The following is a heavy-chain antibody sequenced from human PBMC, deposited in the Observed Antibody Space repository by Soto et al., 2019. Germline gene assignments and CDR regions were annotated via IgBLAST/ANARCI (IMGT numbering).Heavy chain of an antibody. CDR3: ARHINYDFWSGYNYYGMDV. D-gene: IGHD3-3*01. V-gene: IGHV5-10-1*01. CDR1: GYSFTSYW. Sequence: GESLKISCKGSGYSFTSYWISWVRQMPGKGLEWMGRIDPSDSYTNYSPSFQGHVTISADKSISTAYLQWSSLKASDTAMYYCARHINYDFWSGYNYYGMDVWGQGTTVTDSS. CDR2: IDPSDSYT. J-gene: IGHJ6*02.